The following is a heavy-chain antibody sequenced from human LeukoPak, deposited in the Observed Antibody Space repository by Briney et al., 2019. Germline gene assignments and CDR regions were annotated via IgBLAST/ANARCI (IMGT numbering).Heavy chain of an antibody. Sequence: ASVKVSFKASGYTFTIYDINWVRQATGQGLEWMGWMNPNSGNTGYAQKFQGRVTITADESTSTAYMELSSLRSEDTAVYYCASRYCSGGSCYLGGVIYYYMDVWGKGTTVTISS. V-gene: IGHV1-8*01. CDR1: GYTFTIYD. D-gene: IGHD2-15*01. CDR3: ASRYCSGGSCYLGGVIYYYMDV. J-gene: IGHJ6*03. CDR2: MNPNSGNT.